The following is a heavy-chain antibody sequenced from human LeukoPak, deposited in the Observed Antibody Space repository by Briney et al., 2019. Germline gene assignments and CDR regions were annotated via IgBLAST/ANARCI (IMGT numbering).Heavy chain of an antibody. Sequence: GGSLRLSCAASGLTFTTYVIHWVRQAPGKGLEWVAVISQTGRIETYADSLKGRSSISRDNSQNTVHLQMNSLQLEDTGVYYCARDRAVALPTYYYYMDVWGKGTTVTVSS. CDR2: ISQTGRIE. CDR3: ARDRAVALPTYYYYMDV. V-gene: IGHV3-30*04. D-gene: IGHD2-15*01. CDR1: GLTFTTYV. J-gene: IGHJ6*03.